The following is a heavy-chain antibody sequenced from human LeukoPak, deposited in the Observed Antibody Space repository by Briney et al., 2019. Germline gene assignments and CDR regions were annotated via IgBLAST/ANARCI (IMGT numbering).Heavy chain of an antibody. CDR2: IYYSGST. V-gene: IGHV4-59*01. CDR1: GGSISSYY. D-gene: IGHD3-10*01. J-gene: IGHJ4*02. CDR3: ATGSGSYTNLDY. Sequence: SETLSLTCTVSGGSISSYYWSWIRQPPGKGLEWIGYIYYSGSTNYSPSLKSRVTISVDTSKNQFSLKLSSVTAADTAVYYCATGSGSYTNLDYWGQGTLVTVSS.